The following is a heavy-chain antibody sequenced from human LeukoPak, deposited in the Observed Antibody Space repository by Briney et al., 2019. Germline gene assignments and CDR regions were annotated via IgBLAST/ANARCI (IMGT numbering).Heavy chain of an antibody. CDR3: ASHTYYDSSGYYYDY. CDR1: GFTFSSYS. Sequence: GGSLRLSCAASGFTFSSYSMNWVRQAPGKGLEWVSSISSSSSYIYYADSVKGRFTISRDNSKNTLYLQMNSLRAEDTAVYYCASHTYYDSSGYYYDYWGQGTLVTVSS. J-gene: IGHJ4*02. D-gene: IGHD3-22*01. CDR2: ISSSSSYI. V-gene: IGHV3-21*01.